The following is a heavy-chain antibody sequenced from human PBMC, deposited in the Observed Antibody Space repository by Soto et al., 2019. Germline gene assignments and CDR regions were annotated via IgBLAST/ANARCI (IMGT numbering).Heavy chain of an antibody. Sequence: QVQLVQSGAEEKKPGASVKVSCKASGYTFTSYAMHWVRQAPGQRLEWMGWINAGNGNTKYSQKFQGRVTITRDTSASTAYMELSSLRSEDTAVYYCARGGVSSSWQDYFDYWGQGTLVTVSS. V-gene: IGHV1-3*05. CDR1: GYTFTSYA. J-gene: IGHJ4*02. CDR2: INAGNGNT. CDR3: ARGGVSSSWQDYFDY. D-gene: IGHD6-13*01.